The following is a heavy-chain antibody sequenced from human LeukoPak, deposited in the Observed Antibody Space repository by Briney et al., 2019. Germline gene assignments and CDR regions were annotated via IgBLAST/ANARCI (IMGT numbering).Heavy chain of an antibody. D-gene: IGHD6-19*01. Sequence: NASETLSLTCAVSGYSISSGYYWGWIGQPPGKGLEWIGSMYHSGSTHYNPSLKSRVTMSVDTSKNQFSLKLSSVTAVDTAVYYSARMIGAVAGLPNAFDIWGQGTMVTVSS. J-gene: IGHJ3*02. V-gene: IGHV4-38-2*01. CDR1: GYSISSGYY. CDR3: ARMIGAVAGLPNAFDI. CDR2: MYHSGST.